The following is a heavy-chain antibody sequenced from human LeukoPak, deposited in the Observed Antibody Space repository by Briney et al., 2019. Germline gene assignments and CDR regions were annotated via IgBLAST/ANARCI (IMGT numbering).Heavy chain of an antibody. CDR2: ISWNSGSI. CDR1: GFTFSSYA. D-gene: IGHD5-24*01. V-gene: IGHV3-9*01. CDR3: AKVHGSLYYFDY. J-gene: IGHJ4*02. Sequence: GGSLRLSCAASGFTFSSYAMSWVRQAPGKGLEWVSGISWNSGSIGYADSEKGRFTISRDNAKNSLYLQMNSLRAEDTALYYCAKVHGSLYYFDYWGQGTLVTVSS.